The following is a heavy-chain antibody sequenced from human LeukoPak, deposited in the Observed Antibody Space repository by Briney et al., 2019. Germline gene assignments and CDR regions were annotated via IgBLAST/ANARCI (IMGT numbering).Heavy chain of an antibody. CDR3: ARDRAVAANFGENWYFDL. Sequence: GGSLRLSCAASGFTFSRYDMHWVRQVTGKGLEWVSVLGTAGDTYYPGSVKGRFTISRENAKNSFYLQMNSLRAEDTAVYYCARDRAVAANFGENWYFDLWGRGALVTVSS. J-gene: IGHJ2*01. D-gene: IGHD6-19*01. CDR1: GFTFSRYD. CDR2: LGTAGDT. V-gene: IGHV3-13*01.